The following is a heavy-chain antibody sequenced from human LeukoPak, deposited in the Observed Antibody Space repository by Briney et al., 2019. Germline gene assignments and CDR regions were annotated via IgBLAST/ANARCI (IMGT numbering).Heavy chain of an antibody. Sequence: PGGSLGLSCAASGFAFSNYGMNWVRQAPGKGLEWVSGITGSGSTTYYADSVKGRFTISRDNSKNTLYLQMNSPRAEDTAAYYCAKDGNWARFENWGQGTLVTVSS. CDR1: GFAFSNYG. D-gene: IGHD7-27*01. CDR3: AKDGNWARFEN. V-gene: IGHV3-23*01. J-gene: IGHJ4*02. CDR2: ITGSGSTT.